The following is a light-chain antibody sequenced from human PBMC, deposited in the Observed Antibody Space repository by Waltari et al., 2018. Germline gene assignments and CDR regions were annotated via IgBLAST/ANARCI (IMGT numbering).Light chain of an antibody. Sequence: SSELTQPPSVSVSPGQTARSTCSGDAVPRQFASWYQQKPGQAPVIVRYKDTGRPSEIPERFSGSSSGTTVTLTISGVQAEDEADYYCQSADASGTYKLFGGGTKLTVL. J-gene: IGLJ2*01. CDR1: AVPRQF. V-gene: IGLV3-25*03. CDR2: KDT. CDR3: QSADASGTYKL.